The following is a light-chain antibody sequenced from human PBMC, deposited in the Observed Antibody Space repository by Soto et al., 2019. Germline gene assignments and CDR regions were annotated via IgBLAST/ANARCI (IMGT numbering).Light chain of an antibody. Sequence: QSALTQPPSASGSPGQSVAISCTGTISDVGGYNYVSWYQQHPGKAPKLMIYEVNKLPSGVPDRFSGSKSGNTASLTASGLQAEDEADYYCSSYAGSSNVFGTGTKVTVL. J-gene: IGLJ1*01. CDR1: ISDVGGYNY. V-gene: IGLV2-8*01. CDR2: EVN. CDR3: SSYAGSSNV.